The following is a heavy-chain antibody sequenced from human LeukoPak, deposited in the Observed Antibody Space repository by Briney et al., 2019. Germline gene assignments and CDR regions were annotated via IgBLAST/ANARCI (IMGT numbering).Heavy chain of an antibody. D-gene: IGHD6-13*01. J-gene: IGHJ4*02. CDR2: IYHSGST. CDR3: ARVDSTSGANFDY. CDR1: GDSISSSSW. V-gene: IGHV4-4*02. Sequence: SETLSLTCAVSGDSISSSSWWSWVRQSPGKGLEWIGEIYHSGSTNCNPSLKSRVSISVDKSNNLFSLKLNSVTAADTAVYYCARVDSTSGANFDYWGQGTLVTVSS.